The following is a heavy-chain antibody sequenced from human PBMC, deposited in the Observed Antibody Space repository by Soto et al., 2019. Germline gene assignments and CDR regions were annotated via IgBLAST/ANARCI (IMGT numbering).Heavy chain of an antibody. V-gene: IGHV3-49*03. CDR3: TRDFVVVPAAIRPHYYGMDV. J-gene: IGHJ6*02. CDR1: GFTFGDYA. Sequence: GSLRLSCTASGFTFGDYAMSWFRQAPGKGLEWVGFIRSKAYGGTTEYAASVKGRFTISRDDSKSIAYLQMNSLKTEDTAVYYCTRDFVVVPAAIRPHYYGMDVWGQGTTVTVSS. D-gene: IGHD2-2*02. CDR2: IRSKAYGGTT.